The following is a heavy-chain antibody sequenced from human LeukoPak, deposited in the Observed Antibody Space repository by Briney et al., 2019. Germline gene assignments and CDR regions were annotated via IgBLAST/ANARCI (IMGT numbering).Heavy chain of an antibody. V-gene: IGHV3-21*01. CDR2: ISSSSYI. D-gene: IGHD4-11*01. CDR3: ARASPEYSNYGEDNWFDP. J-gene: IGHJ5*02. CDR1: GFTFSSYS. Sequence: GESLKISCAASGFTFSSYSMNWVRQAPGKGLEWVSSISSSSYIHYADSVKGRFTISRDNAKNSLCLQMNSLRAEDTAVHYCARASPEYSNYGEDNWFDPWGQGTLVTVSS.